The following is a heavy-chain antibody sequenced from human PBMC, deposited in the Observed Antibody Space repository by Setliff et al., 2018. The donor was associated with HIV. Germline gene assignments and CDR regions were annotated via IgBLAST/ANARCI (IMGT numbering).Heavy chain of an antibody. CDR3: ARTTILQESFDL. J-gene: IGHJ3*01. CDR1: GGSFSSGSYY. V-gene: IGHV4-61*02. Sequence: SETLSLTCTVSGGSFSSGSYYWSWIRQSAGKGLEWIGRIYTSGSTNYSPSLKSRVSMSVDTSRNQLSLRLTSVTAADTAVYFCARTTILQESFDLWGQGTMVTVSS. D-gene: IGHD1-1*01. CDR2: IYTSGST.